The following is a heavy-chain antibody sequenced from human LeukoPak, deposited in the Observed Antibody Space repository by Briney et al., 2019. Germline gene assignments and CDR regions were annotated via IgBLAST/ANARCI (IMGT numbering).Heavy chain of an antibody. CDR3: ARYRLYYYYYYMDV. J-gene: IGHJ6*03. D-gene: IGHD3-9*01. CDR1: GYTFTSYG. V-gene: IGHV1-18*01. Sequence: ASVKVSCKASGYTFTSYGISWVRQAPGQGVEWMGWISAYNGNTNYAQKLQGRVTMTTDTSTSTAYMELRSLRSDDTAVYYCARYRLYYYYYYMDVWGKGTTVTVSS. CDR2: ISAYNGNT.